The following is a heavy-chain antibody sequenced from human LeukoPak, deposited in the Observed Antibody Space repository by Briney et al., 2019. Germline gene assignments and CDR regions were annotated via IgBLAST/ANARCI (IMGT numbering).Heavy chain of an antibody. V-gene: IGHV3-21*01. CDR2: ISSSSSYI. J-gene: IGHJ4*02. CDR3: ARGYCSSTSCYYLFDY. Sequence: GGSLRLSCAASGFTFSSYSMNWVRQAPGKGLECVSSISSSSSYIYYADSVKGRFTISRDNAKNSLYLQMNSLRAEDTAVYYCARGYCSSTSCYYLFDYWGQGTLVTVSS. CDR1: GFTFSSYS. D-gene: IGHD2-2*01.